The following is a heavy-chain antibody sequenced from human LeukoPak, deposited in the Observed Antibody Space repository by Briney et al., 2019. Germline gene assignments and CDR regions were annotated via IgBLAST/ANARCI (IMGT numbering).Heavy chain of an antibody. CDR2: IRQDGSEE. J-gene: IGHJ4*02. Sequence: GGSLRLSSAASGFTFSSYWMSWVRQAPGKGLEWVANIRQDGSEEFYVDSVKGRFTISRDNAKNSLYLQMNSLRAEDTAVYYCARDGDDSSGYYGDYWGQGTLVTVSS. D-gene: IGHD3-22*01. V-gene: IGHV3-7*01. CDR1: GFTFSSYW. CDR3: ARDGDDSSGYYGDY.